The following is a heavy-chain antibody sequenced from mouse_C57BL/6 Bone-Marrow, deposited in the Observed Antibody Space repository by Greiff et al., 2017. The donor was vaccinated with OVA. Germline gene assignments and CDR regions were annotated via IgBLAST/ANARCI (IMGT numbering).Heavy chain of an antibody. Sequence: QVQLQQPGAELVKPGASVKLSCKASGYTFTSYWMQWVKQRPGQGLEWIGEIDPSDSYTNYNQKFKGKATLTVDTSSSTAYMQLSSLTSEDSAVYYCARSTTVAYWGQGTTLTVSS. CDR1: GYTFTSYW. J-gene: IGHJ2*01. CDR2: IDPSDSYT. V-gene: IGHV1-50*01. CDR3: ARSTTVAY. D-gene: IGHD1-1*01.